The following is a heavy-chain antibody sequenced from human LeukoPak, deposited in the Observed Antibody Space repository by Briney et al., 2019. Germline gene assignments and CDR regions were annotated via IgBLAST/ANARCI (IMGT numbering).Heavy chain of an antibody. CDR3: ARGGGGTGYFDY. CDR2: IYTSGNT. V-gene: IGHV4-4*07. D-gene: IGHD3-16*01. J-gene: IGHJ4*02. Sequence: PETPSLTCTVSGGSISSHYWSWIRQPAGKGLEWIGRIYTSGNTNYNPSLKSRVTMSVDTSKNQFSLKLSSVTAADTAVYYCARGGGGTGYFDYWGQGTLVTVSS. CDR1: GGSISSHY.